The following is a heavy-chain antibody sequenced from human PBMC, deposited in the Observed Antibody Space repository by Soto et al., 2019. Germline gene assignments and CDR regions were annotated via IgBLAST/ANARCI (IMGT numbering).Heavy chain of an antibody. D-gene: IGHD3-22*01. CDR1: GFSFTTYA. CDR3: AKAIVVVISPGFYFDY. Sequence: GGSLRLSCAASGFSFTTYAMSWFRQAPGKGLEWVSGISGSGGSTYYADSVKGRFTISGDNSKNTLYLQMNSLRAEDTAVYYCAKAIVVVISPGFYFDYWGQGTLVTVSS. J-gene: IGHJ4*02. V-gene: IGHV3-23*01. CDR2: ISGSGGST.